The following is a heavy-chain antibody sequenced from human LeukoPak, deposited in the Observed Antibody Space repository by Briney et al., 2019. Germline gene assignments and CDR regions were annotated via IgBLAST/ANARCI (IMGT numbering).Heavy chain of an antibody. J-gene: IGHJ3*02. CDR2: IKQDGSEK. CDR3: ATTYYDFWSGYYSAFDI. V-gene: IGHV3-7*01. D-gene: IGHD3-3*01. CDR1: GFSVSNNY. Sequence: GGSLRLSCAASGFSVSNNYIGWVRQAPGKGLEWVANIKQDGSEKYYVDSVKGRFTISRDNAKNSLYLQMNSLRAEDTAVYYCATTYYDFWSGYYSAFDIWGQGTMVTVSS.